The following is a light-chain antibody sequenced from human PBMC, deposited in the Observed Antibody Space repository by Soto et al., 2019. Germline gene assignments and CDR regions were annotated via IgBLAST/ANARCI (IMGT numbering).Light chain of an antibody. CDR1: SSDVGSYNL. Sequence: QSALTQPASVSGSPGQSITISCTGTSSDVGSYNLVSWYQQHPGKAPKLMIYEGSKRPSGVSNRFSGSKSGNTASLTISGLQAEDEADYYCQSYDSSLSAGVFGTGTKVTVL. CDR2: EGS. CDR3: QSYDSSLSAGV. V-gene: IGLV2-14*02. J-gene: IGLJ1*01.